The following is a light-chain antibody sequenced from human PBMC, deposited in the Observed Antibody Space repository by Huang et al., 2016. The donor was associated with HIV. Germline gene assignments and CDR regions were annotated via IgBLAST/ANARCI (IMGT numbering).Light chain of an antibody. CDR1: LSLLYSNGYNY. CDR3: MQTLQIPIT. J-gene: IGKJ5*01. V-gene: IGKV2-28*01. Sequence: DIVMTQSPLSLVVTPGESASISCRSNLSLLYSNGYNYLDWYVQKTGQPPQILIYLVSHRASGVPDRFSVTGSGTNFTLNITNVEAEDVGVYYCMQTLQIPITFGQGTRLEIK. CDR2: LVS.